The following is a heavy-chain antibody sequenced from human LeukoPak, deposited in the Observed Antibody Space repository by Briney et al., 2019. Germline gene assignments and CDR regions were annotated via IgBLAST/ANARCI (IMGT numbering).Heavy chain of an antibody. V-gene: IGHV3-23*01. J-gene: IGHJ4*02. Sequence: PGGSLRLSCAASGFTFSSYAMSWVRQAPGKGLEWVSAVSGSGGSTYYADSVKGRFTISRDNSKNTLYLQMNSLSAEDTAVYYCAKDHVLAPWTPFDYWGQGTLVTVSS. D-gene: IGHD3-10*02. CDR2: VSGSGGST. CDR3: AKDHVLAPWTPFDY. CDR1: GFTFSSYA.